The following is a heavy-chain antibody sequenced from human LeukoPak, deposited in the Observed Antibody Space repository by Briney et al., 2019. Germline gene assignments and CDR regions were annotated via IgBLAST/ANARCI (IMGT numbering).Heavy chain of an antibody. J-gene: IGHJ3*02. V-gene: IGHV3-21*01. CDR1: GFIFSIYN. Sequence: PGGSLRLSCAASGFIFSIYNMNWVRQAPGKGLEWVSSITSSSSYIYYVDSVKGRFTISRDNAKNLLYLQMNSLRAEDTAVYYCARDRIVGASDAFDIWGQGTMVTVSS. D-gene: IGHD1-26*01. CDR3: ARDRIVGASDAFDI. CDR2: ITSSSSYI.